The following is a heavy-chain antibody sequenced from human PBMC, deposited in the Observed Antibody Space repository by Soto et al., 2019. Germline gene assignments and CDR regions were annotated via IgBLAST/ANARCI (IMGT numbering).Heavy chain of an antibody. V-gene: IGHV3-73*02. Sequence: EVQLVESGGGLVQPGGSLKLSCASSGFTFSASAVHWVRQASGKGLEWVGRIRTKANSFATVYAESVKGRFTISRDDSRSTAYLQMNSLRTDDTAVYYCTSDRSGVEGATPDWGQGTLVTVSS. D-gene: IGHD1-26*01. CDR2: IRTKANSFAT. CDR3: TSDRSGVEGATPD. J-gene: IGHJ4*02. CDR1: GFTFSASA.